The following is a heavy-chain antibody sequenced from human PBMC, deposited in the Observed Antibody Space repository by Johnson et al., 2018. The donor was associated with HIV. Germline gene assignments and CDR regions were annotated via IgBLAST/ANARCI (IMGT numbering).Heavy chain of an antibody. CDR1: GFTFSSYG. V-gene: IGHV3-30*18. J-gene: IGHJ3*02. Sequence: QLVESGGGVVQPGRYLRLSCAASGFTFSSYGMHWVRQAPGKGLEWVAVISYDGSNKYYADSVKGRFTISRDNSKNTLYLQMNSLRAEDTAVYYCAKGGGGYCSSTSCYAFDIWGQGTMVTVSS. D-gene: IGHD2-2*01. CDR2: ISYDGSNK. CDR3: AKGGGGYCSSTSCYAFDI.